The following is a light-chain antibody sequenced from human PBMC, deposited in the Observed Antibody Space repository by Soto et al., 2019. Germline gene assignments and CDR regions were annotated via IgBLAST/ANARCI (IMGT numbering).Light chain of an antibody. Sequence: QPVLTQSPSASASLGASVKLTCTLSSGHSSFAIAWHQQQPEKGPRYLMKLNIDGSHTKGDGIPDRFSGSSSGAERYLTISGLQSEDEADYYCQTWGTGIRVFGGGTKVTVL. V-gene: IGLV4-69*01. CDR2: LNIDGSH. CDR3: QTWGTGIRV. J-gene: IGLJ3*02. CDR1: SGHSSFA.